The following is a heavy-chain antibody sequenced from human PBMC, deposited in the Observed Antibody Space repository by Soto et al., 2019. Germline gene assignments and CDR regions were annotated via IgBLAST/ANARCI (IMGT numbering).Heavy chain of an antibody. CDR2: IYPADSET. D-gene: IGHD3-22*01. Sequence: GESLKISCKGSGYSFFSHWIGWVRQMPGKGLEWVGIIYPADSETRYSPSFQGQVTISVDKSINTASLQWSSLKASDTAMYYCARRPWLSGYYDYWGQGTLVTVSS. J-gene: IGHJ4*02. V-gene: IGHV5-51*01. CDR3: ARRPWLSGYYDY. CDR1: GYSFFSHW.